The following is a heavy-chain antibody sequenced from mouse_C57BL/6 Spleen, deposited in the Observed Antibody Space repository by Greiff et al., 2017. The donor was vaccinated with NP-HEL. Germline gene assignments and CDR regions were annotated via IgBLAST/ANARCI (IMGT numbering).Heavy chain of an antibody. J-gene: IGHJ3*01. Sequence: DVHLVESGGGLVKPGGSLKLSCAASGFTFSDYGMHWVRQAPEKGLEWVAYISSGSSTIYYADTVKGRFTISRDNAKNTLFLQMTSLRSEDTAMYYCARESNTWFAYWGQGTLVTVSA. CDR3: ARESNTWFAY. V-gene: IGHV5-17*01. CDR2: ISSGSSTI. CDR1: GFTFSDYG. D-gene: IGHD2-5*01.